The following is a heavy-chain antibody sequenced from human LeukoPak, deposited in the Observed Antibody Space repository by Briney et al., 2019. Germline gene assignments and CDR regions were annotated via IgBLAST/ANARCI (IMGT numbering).Heavy chain of an antibody. CDR3: ARDWGWLQLNGAFDI. CDR1: GFTFSDYY. Sequence: KSGGSLRLSCAASGFTFSDYYMSWIRQAPGKGLEWVSYISSSGSTIYYADSVKGRFTISRGNAKNSLYLQMNSLRAEDTAVYYCARDWGWLQLNGAFDIWGQGTMVTVSS. J-gene: IGHJ3*02. D-gene: IGHD5-24*01. CDR2: ISSSGSTI. V-gene: IGHV3-11*01.